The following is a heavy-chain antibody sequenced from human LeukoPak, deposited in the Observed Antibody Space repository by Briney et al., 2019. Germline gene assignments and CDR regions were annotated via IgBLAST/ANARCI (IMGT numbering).Heavy chain of an antibody. CDR2: ISSSSSTI. D-gene: IGHD6-13*01. CDR3: AKDPKYEARSSSWYSGD. J-gene: IGHJ4*02. Sequence: GGSLRLSCAASGFTFSSYSMNWVRQAPGKGLEWVSYISSSSSTIYYADSVKGRFTISRDNSKNTLYVQMNSLRAEDTAVYYCAKDPKYEARSSSWYSGDWGQGTLVTVSS. V-gene: IGHV3-48*01. CDR1: GFTFSSYS.